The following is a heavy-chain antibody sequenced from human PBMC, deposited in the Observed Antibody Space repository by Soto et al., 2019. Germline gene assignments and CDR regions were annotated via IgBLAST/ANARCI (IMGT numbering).Heavy chain of an antibody. Sequence: XGSRRLSCAASGFTFGSYAMSWVRQAPGKGLEWVSAISGSGGNTYYADSVKGRFTISRDNSKNTLYLQMNSLRAEDTAVYYCANYNYYDASGPYWGQGTLVTVSS. CDR2: ISGSGGNT. D-gene: IGHD3-22*01. J-gene: IGHJ4*02. V-gene: IGHV3-23*01. CDR3: ANYNYYDASGPY. CDR1: GFTFGSYA.